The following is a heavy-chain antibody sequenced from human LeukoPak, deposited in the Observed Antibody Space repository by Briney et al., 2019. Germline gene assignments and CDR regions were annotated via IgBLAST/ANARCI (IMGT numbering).Heavy chain of an antibody. CDR1: GFSFSTSG. V-gene: IGHV3-30*02. CDR3: ARDRGTYYYDTTSHYDAFDI. Sequence: GGSLRLSCVASGFSFSTSGMHWVRQSPGKGLDWVAFIRNDGNKKNYAESVKGRFTISRDNAKTSLYLQMNSLRAEDTALYYCARDRGTYYYDTTSHYDAFDIWGQGTMVTVSS. D-gene: IGHD3-22*01. CDR2: IRNDGNKK. J-gene: IGHJ3*02.